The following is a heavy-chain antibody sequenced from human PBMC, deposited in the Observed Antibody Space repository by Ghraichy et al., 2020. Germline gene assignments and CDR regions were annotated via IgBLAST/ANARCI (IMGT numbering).Heavy chain of an antibody. CDR3: ATGRGGYYNWFDP. Sequence: ASVKVSCKVSGYTLTELSMHWVRQAPGKVLEWMGGFDPENGETIYAQKFQGRVTMTEDTSTDTAYMELNSLRSEDTAVYYCATGRGGYYNWFDPWVQGTLVTVSS. D-gene: IGHD3-22*01. CDR1: GYTLTELS. J-gene: IGHJ5*02. V-gene: IGHV1-24*01. CDR2: FDPENGET.